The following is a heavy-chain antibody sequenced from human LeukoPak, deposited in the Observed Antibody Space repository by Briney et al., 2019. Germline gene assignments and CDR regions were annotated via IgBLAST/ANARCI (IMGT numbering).Heavy chain of an antibody. D-gene: IGHD2-8*01. CDR1: GFPISSYW. CDR2: IKSKTDGGTT. Sequence: GGSLRLSCVASGFPISSYWMNWVRQAPGKGLEWVGRIKSKTDGGTTDYAAPVKGRFTISRDDSKNTLYLQMNSLKTEDTAVYYCTTSPAGYCTNGVCHDYWGQGTLVTVSS. CDR3: TTSPAGYCTNGVCHDY. V-gene: IGHV3-15*07. J-gene: IGHJ4*02.